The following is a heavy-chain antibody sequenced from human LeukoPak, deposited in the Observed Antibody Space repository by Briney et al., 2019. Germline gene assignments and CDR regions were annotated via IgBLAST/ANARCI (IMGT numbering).Heavy chain of an antibody. Sequence: SVKVSCKASGGTFSSYAISWVRQAPGQGLEWMGRIIPILGIANYAQKFQGRVTITAVKSTSTAYMELSSLRSEDTAVYYCAQGGYYDFWSGYPYYFDYWGQGTLVTVSS. CDR2: IIPILGIA. V-gene: IGHV1-69*04. D-gene: IGHD3-3*01. CDR1: GGTFSSYA. CDR3: AQGGYYDFWSGYPYYFDY. J-gene: IGHJ4*02.